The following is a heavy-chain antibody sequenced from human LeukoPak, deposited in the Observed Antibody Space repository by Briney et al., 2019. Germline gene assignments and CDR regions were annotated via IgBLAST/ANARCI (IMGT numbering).Heavy chain of an antibody. CDR2: IIPIFGTA. CDR1: GGTLSSYA. V-gene: IGHV1-69*05. Sequence: ASVKVSCKASGGTLSSYAISWVRQAPGQGLEWMGGIIPIFGTANYAQKFQGRVTITTDESTSTAYMELSSLRSEDTAVYYCAADVDTAMAPRPNLDYWGQGTLVTVSS. D-gene: IGHD5-18*01. CDR3: AADVDTAMAPRPNLDY. J-gene: IGHJ4*02.